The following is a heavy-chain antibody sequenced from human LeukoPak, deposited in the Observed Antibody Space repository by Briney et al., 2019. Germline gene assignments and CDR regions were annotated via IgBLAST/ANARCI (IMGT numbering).Heavy chain of an antibody. CDR1: GFTFSSYA. CDR3: ARPYDSSGYYYASHGGPPDY. D-gene: IGHD3-22*01. CDR2: ISYDGSNK. J-gene: IGHJ4*02. V-gene: IGHV3-30*04. Sequence: GGSLRLSCAASGFTFSSYAMHWVRQAPGKGLEWVAVISYDGSNKYYADSVKGRFTISRDNSKNTLYLQMNSLRAEDTAVYYCARPYDSSGYYYASHGGPPDYWGQGTLVTVSS.